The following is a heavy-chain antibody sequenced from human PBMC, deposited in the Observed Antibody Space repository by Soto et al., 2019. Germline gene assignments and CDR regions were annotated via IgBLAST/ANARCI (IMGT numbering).Heavy chain of an antibody. J-gene: IGHJ5*02. Sequence: GGSLRLSCAASGFTFSRYAMSWVRQAPGKGLEWVSTINSGGSTYYADSVKGRFTISRDNSKNTLYLQMNSLRAEDTAVYYCARERGGYSPDLWGQGTLVSVSS. D-gene: IGHD2-15*01. CDR3: ARERGGYSPDL. V-gene: IGHV3-23*01. CDR1: GFTFSRYA. CDR2: INSGGST.